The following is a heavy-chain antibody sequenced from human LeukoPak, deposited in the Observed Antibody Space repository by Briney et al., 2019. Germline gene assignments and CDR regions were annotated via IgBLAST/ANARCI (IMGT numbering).Heavy chain of an antibody. Sequence: GGSLRLSCATSGFTFSDYGMHWVRQAPGKGLEWVAFIRFDGNEKYYADSVKGRFTISKVNFENTLYLEMTSLRPEDTAVYYCAKDLIRDVWFGESWGQGTLVTVSS. D-gene: IGHD3-10*01. V-gene: IGHV3-30*02. J-gene: IGHJ5*02. CDR3: AKDLIRDVWFGES. CDR2: IRFDGNEK. CDR1: GFTFSDYG.